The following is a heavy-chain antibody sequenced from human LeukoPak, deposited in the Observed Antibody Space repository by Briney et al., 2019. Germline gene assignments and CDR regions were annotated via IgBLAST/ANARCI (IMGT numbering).Heavy chain of an antibody. D-gene: IGHD3-16*02. CDR3: ARKRYDYVWGSYRYPTFDP. V-gene: IGHV4-4*07. CDR1: GGSISSYY. Sequence: SETLSLTCTVSGGSISSYYWSWIRQPAGKGLEWIGRIYTSGSTNYNPSLKSRVTMSVDTSKNQFSLKLSSVTAADTAVYYCARKRYDYVWGSYRYPTFDPWGQGTLVTVSS. J-gene: IGHJ5*02. CDR2: IYTSGST.